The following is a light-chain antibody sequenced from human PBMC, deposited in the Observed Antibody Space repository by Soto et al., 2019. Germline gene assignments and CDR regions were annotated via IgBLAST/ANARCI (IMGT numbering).Light chain of an antibody. V-gene: IGLV1-44*01. Sequence: QSVLTQPPSASGTPGQRVTISCSGSSSNIGSNTVNWYQQLPGTAPKLLIYSDSQRPSGVPDRFSGSKSGTSASLAISGLQSEDEADYYCAAWDGRLNGWVFGGGTKLTVL. CDR3: AAWDGRLNGWV. J-gene: IGLJ3*02. CDR2: SDS. CDR1: SSNIGSNT.